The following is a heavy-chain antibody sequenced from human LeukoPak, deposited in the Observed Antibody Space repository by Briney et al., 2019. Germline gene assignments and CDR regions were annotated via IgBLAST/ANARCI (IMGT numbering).Heavy chain of an antibody. Sequence: SETLSLTCAVYGGSFSGYYWSWIRQPPGKGLEWIGEINHSGSTNYNPSLKSRVTISVDTSKNQFSLKLSSVTAADTAVYYCGGGGDYNWFDPWGQGTLVTVSS. CDR1: GGSFSGYY. V-gene: IGHV4-34*01. CDR3: GGGGDYNWFDP. J-gene: IGHJ5*02. D-gene: IGHD2-21*02. CDR2: INHSGST.